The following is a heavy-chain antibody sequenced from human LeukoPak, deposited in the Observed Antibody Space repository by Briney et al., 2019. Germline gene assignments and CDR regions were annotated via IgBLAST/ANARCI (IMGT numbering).Heavy chain of an antibody. CDR1: GYTLTELS. Sequence: ASVKVSCKVSGYTLTELSMHWVRQAPGKGLEWMGGFDPEDGETIYAQKFQGRVTMTEDTSTDTAYMELSSLRSEDTAVYYCATYSSSWYDGDYYYGMDVWGQGTTVTVSS. CDR3: ATYSSSWYDGDYYYGMDV. D-gene: IGHD6-13*01. J-gene: IGHJ6*02. CDR2: FDPEDGET. V-gene: IGHV1-24*01.